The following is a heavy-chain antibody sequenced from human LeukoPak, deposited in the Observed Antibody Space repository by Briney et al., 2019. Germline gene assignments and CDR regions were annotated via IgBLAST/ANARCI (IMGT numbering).Heavy chain of an antibody. CDR1: GYTFTGYY. V-gene: IGHV1-2*02. Sequence: ASVKVSCKASGYTFTGYYMHWVRQAPGQGLEWMGWINPNSGGTNYAQKFQGRVTMTRDTSISTAYMELSRLRSDDTAVYYCAREPELGYCSSTSCYHDYWGQGTLVTVSS. D-gene: IGHD2-2*01. CDR3: AREPELGYCSSTSCYHDY. CDR2: INPNSGGT. J-gene: IGHJ4*02.